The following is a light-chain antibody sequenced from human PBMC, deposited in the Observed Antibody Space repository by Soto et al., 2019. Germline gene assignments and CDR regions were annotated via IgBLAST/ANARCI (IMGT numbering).Light chain of an antibody. CDR2: GXS. J-gene: IGKJ4*01. Sequence: IQMAQSQSSLSAFLXDRVPITFLASKNITKFLNXXQQXXGXAPKXXXFGXSGFQSGVTSSLSGSGSGTDFTRTITSLQPEDCVNYYCQQSFESRLTFGGGTKVDI. V-gene: IGKV1-39*01. CDR3: QQSFESRLT. CDR1: KNITKF.